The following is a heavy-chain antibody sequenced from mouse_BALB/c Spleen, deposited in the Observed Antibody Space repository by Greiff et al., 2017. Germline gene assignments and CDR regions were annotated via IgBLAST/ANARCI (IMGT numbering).Heavy chain of an antibody. Sequence: EVKLMESGGGLVQPGGSLRLSCATSGFTFTDYYMSWVRQPPGKALEWLGFIRNKANGYTTEYSASVKGRFTISRDNSQSILYLQMNTLRAEDSATDDCARDGESYGYFDVWGAGTTVTVAS. D-gene: IGHD6-2*01. CDR1: GFTFTDYY. J-gene: IGHJ1*01. CDR2: IRNKANGYTT. V-gene: IGHV7-3*02. CDR3: ARDGESYGYFDV.